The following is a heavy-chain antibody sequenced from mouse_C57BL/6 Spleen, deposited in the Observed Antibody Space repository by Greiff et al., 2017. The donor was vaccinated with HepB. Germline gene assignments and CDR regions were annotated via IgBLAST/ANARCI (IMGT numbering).Heavy chain of an antibody. V-gene: IGHV1-59*01. J-gene: IGHJ3*01. Sequence: QVHVKQPGAELVRPGTSVKLSCKASGYTFTSYWMHWVKQRPGQGLEWIGVIDPSDSYTNYNQKFKGKATLTVDTSSSTAYMQLSSLTSEDSAVYFCARGYCGSGAWFAYWGQGTLVTVSA. CDR3: ARGYCGSGAWFAY. CDR2: IDPSDSYT. D-gene: IGHD1-1*01. CDR1: GYTFTSYW.